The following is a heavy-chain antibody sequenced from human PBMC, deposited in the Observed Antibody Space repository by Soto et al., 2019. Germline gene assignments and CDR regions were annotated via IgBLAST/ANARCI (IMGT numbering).Heavy chain of an antibody. V-gene: IGHV1-18*01. Sequence: QVPLVQSGAEVKKPGASVKVSCEASGYTFSSYGITWVRQAPGQGLEWIGWISAYNGKTNYAQNLQGRVTMTTDTSTSTAHMELRSLIFDDTAVYFCARRPRDRAPDFWGQGTLVTVSS. CDR3: ARRPRDRAPDF. CDR1: GYTFSSYG. D-gene: IGHD3-22*01. J-gene: IGHJ4*02. CDR2: ISAYNGKT.